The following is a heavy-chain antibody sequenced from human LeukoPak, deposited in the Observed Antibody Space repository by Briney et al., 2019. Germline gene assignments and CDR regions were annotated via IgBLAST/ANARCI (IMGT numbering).Heavy chain of an antibody. V-gene: IGHV1-46*01. Sequence: ASVKVSCKASGYTFTSYYMHWVRQAPGQGLEWMGIINPSGGSTSYAQKLQGRVTMTRDTSTSTVYMELSSLRSEDTAVYYCARDGPRDYFDYWGQGTLVTVSS. CDR3: ARDGPRDYFDY. J-gene: IGHJ4*02. CDR1: GYTFTSYY. CDR2: INPSGGST.